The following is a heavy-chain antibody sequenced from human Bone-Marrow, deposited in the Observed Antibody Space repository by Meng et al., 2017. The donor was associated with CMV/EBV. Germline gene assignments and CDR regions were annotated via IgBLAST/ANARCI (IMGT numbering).Heavy chain of an antibody. CDR3: AKGLTGIAAALGV. CDR1: GFTFSSYG. V-gene: IGHV3-30*02. D-gene: IGHD6-13*01. Sequence: GESLKISCAASGFTFSSYGMHWVRQAPGKGLEWVAFIRYDGSNKYYADSVKGRFTISRDNSKNTLYLQMNSLRAEDTAVYYCAKGLTGIAAALGVWGQGTTVTVSS. J-gene: IGHJ6*01. CDR2: IRYDGSNK.